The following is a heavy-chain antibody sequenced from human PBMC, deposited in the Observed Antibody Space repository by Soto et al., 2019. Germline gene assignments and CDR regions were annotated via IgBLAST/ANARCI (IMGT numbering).Heavy chain of an antibody. Sequence: ASVKVSCKASGGTFNNYPITWVRQAPGQGLEWMGGSIPIFGTANYAQKFQGRVTISVDESTSTAYMELSSLRSEDTAVYYCARGRGYSGDDHYYYFDMDVWGQGTTVTVSS. CDR2: SIPIFGTA. D-gene: IGHD5-12*01. J-gene: IGHJ6*02. V-gene: IGHV1-69*13. CDR3: ARGRGYSGDDHYYYFDMDV. CDR1: GGTFNNYP.